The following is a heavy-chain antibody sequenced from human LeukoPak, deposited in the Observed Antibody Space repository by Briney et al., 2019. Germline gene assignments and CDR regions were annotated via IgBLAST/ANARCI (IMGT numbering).Heavy chain of an antibody. CDR3: ARLSSSGYYFDY. J-gene: IGHJ4*02. V-gene: IGHV1-18*01. Sequence: ASVKVSCKASGYTFTSYGISWVRQAPGQGLEWMGWISAYNGNTNYAQKLQGRVTLTTDTSTSTAYMELRSLRSDDTAVYYCARLSSSGYYFDYWGQGTLVTVSS. CDR2: ISAYNGNT. CDR1: GYTFTSYG. D-gene: IGHD6-6*01.